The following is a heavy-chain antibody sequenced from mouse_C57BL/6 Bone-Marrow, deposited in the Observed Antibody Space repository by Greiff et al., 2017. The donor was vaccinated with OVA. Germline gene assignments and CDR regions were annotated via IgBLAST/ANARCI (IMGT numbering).Heavy chain of an antibody. Sequence: EVKLEESGEGLVKPGGSLKLSCAASGFTFSSYAMSWVRQTPEKRLEWVAYISSGGDYIYYADTVKGRFTISRDNARNTLYLQMSSLKSEDTAMYYCTRDRYFAWFAYWGQGTLVTVSA. V-gene: IGHV5-9-1*02. CDR2: ISSGGDYI. CDR3: TRDRYFAWFAY. CDR1: GFTFSSYA. J-gene: IGHJ3*01.